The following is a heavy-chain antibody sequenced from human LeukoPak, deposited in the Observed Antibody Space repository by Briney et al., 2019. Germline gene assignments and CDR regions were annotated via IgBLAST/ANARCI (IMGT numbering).Heavy chain of an antibody. D-gene: IGHD6-19*01. CDR1: GGSISSSSYY. V-gene: IGHV4-39*01. Sequence: MASETLSLTCTVSGGSISSSSYYWGWIRQPPGKGLEWIGSIYYSGSTYYNPSLKSRVTISVDTSKNQFSLKLSSVTAADTAVYYCARHEGQWLAYEYFDYWGQGTLVTVSS. CDR2: IYYSGST. CDR3: ARHEGQWLAYEYFDY. J-gene: IGHJ4*02.